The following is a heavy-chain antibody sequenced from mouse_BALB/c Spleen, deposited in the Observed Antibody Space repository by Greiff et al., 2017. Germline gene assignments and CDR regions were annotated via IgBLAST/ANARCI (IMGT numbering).Heavy chain of an antibody. J-gene: IGHJ4*01. CDR2: IYPGSGST. D-gene: IGHD2-14*01. CDR3: TRGGVRLGGYAMDY. V-gene: IGHV1S22*01. CDR1: GYTFTSYW. Sequence: KQPGSELVRPGASVKLSCKASGYTFTSYWMHWVKQRHGQGLEWIGNIYPGSGSTNYDEKFKSKGTLTVDTSSSTAYMHLSSLTSEDSAVYYCTRGGVRLGGYAMDYWGQGTSVTVSS.